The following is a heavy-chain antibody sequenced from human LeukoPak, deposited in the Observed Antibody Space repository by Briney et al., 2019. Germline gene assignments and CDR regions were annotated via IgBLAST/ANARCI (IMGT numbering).Heavy chain of an antibody. CDR2: IYTSGST. CDR3: ARRSGNQAAAGLSGFDP. V-gene: IGHV4-4*09. D-gene: IGHD6-13*01. Sequence: SETLSLTCTVSGGSISSYYWSWIRQPPGKGLEWIGYIYTSGSTNYNPSLKSRVTISVDTSKNQFSLKLSSVTAADTAVYYCARRSGNQAAAGLSGFDPWGQGTLVTVSS. CDR1: GGSISSYY. J-gene: IGHJ5*02.